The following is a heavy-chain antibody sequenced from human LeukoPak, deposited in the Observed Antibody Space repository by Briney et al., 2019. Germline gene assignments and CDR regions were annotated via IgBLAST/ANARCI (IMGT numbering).Heavy chain of an antibody. J-gene: IGHJ4*02. Sequence: PGGSLRLSCAASGFTFGSSAMHWVRQGPGKGLEWVAYIAHHGNNKYYADFVKGRFTISRDNSKRTLYLQMNSLRVDDTAVYYCAKDGSWSCTDWGQGTLVTVSS. CDR2: IAHHGNNK. CDR3: AKDGSWSCTD. V-gene: IGHV3-30*02. CDR1: GFTFGSSA. D-gene: IGHD2-8*02.